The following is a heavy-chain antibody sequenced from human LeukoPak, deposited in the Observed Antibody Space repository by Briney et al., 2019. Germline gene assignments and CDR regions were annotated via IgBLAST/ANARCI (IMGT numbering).Heavy chain of an antibody. CDR1: GYTFSSYG. V-gene: IGHV1-18*01. Sequence: ASVKVSCKASGYTFSSYGISWVRQAPGQGLECMGWVSAYNGNTNYAQKLQGRVTMTTDTSTSTAYMELRSLRSDDTAVYYCARVPALEYDFWSGYYPGQFDPWGQGTLVTVSS. CDR3: ARVPALEYDFWSGYYPGQFDP. J-gene: IGHJ5*02. D-gene: IGHD3-3*01. CDR2: VSAYNGNT.